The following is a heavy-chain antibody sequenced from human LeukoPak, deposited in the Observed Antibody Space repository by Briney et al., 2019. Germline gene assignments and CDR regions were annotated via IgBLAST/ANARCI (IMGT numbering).Heavy chain of an antibody. D-gene: IGHD6-19*01. J-gene: IGHJ4*02. CDR1: GGSSSAYY. CDR2: IYNSGST. CDR3: AREFSD. Sequence: SQTLSLTCTVSGGSSSAYYYTWIRQPPGKGLEWIGLIYNSGSTNYNPSLKSRVIISADTSKNQFSLKLTSVTAADTAVYYCAREFSDWGQGTLVTVSS. V-gene: IGHV4-59*01.